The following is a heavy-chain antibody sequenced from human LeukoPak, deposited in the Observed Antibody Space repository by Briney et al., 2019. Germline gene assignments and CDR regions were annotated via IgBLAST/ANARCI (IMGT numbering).Heavy chain of an antibody. CDR3: AKAHGYSDYTGYRTFDY. D-gene: IGHD3-3*01. Sequence: GGSLRLSCAASGFTFSTYGLTWVRQAPGKGLEWVSLISGDTKYTYYADSVKGRFTISRDNSKNTLFLQMNSLRAEDTAVYYCAKAHGYSDYTGYRTFDYWGQGALVTVSS. CDR2: ISGDTKYT. J-gene: IGHJ4*02. CDR1: GFTFSTYG. V-gene: IGHV3-23*01.